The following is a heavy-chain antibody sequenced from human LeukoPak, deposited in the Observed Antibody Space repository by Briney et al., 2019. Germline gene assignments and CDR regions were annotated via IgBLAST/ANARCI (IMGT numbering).Heavy chain of an antibody. J-gene: IGHJ1*01. Sequence: KAGESLKISCKGSGYIFTTYWIGWVRQMPGKGLEWMGIIYPGDSDTRYSPSFQGQVTISADKSISTAYLQWSSLKASDTAMYYCARRGSCTTGVCEYFHHWGQGTLVTVSS. CDR3: ARRGSCTTGVCEYFHH. V-gene: IGHV5-51*01. CDR2: IYPGDSDT. CDR1: GYIFTTYW. D-gene: IGHD2-8*01.